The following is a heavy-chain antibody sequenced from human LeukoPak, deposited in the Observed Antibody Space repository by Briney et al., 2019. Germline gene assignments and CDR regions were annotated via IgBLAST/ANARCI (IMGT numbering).Heavy chain of an antibody. J-gene: IGHJ4*02. CDR1: GYTFTGSY. CDR3: ARGLMVRGVIISGY. V-gene: IGHV1-8*02. D-gene: IGHD3-10*01. CDR2: INPNSGNT. Sequence: ASVKVSCKASGYTFTGSYIHWVRQAPGQGLEWMGRINPNSGNTGYAQKFQGRVTMTRNTSISTAYMELSSLRSEDTAVYYCARGLMVRGVIISGYWGQGTLVTVSS.